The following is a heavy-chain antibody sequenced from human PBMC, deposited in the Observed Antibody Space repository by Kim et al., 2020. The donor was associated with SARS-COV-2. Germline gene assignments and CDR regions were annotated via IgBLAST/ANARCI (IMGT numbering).Heavy chain of an antibody. D-gene: IGHD3-22*01. CDR2: INAGNGNT. CDR1: GYTFTSYA. J-gene: IGHJ4*02. V-gene: IGHV1-3*01. Sequence: ASVKVSCKASGYTFTSYAMHWVRQAPGQRLEWMGWINAGNGNTKYSQKFQGRVTITRDTSASTAYMELSSLRSEDTAVYYCARDFPNLYDSSGYQSLDYWGQGTLVTVSS. CDR3: ARDFPNLYDSSGYQSLDY.